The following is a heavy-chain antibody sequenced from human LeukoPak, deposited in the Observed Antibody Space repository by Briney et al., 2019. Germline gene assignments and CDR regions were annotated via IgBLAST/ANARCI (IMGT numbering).Heavy chain of an antibody. CDR3: ARDSTRVVRGGRGMDV. CDR2: ISSSSYI. D-gene: IGHD3-10*01. V-gene: IGHV3-21*01. Sequence: GGSLRLSCAASGFTFSSYSMNWVRQAPGKGLEWVSSISSSSYIYYADSVKGRFTISRDNAKNSLYRQMNSLRAEDTAVYYCARDSTRVVRGGRGMDVWGKGTTVTVSS. J-gene: IGHJ6*04. CDR1: GFTFSSYS.